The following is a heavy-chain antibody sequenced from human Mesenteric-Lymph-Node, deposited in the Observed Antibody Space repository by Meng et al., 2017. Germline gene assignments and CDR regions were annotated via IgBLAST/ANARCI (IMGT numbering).Heavy chain of an antibody. V-gene: IGHV4-39*01. CDR1: GGSISSSSYY. CDR3: ARHHHSPTFDY. Sequence: QLQESGPGLVNPSETLSLTCTVSGGSISSSSYYWAWIRQPPGEGLEWIGSVVYSGTTYYTSSLKSRVSISVDTSKNQFSLKLSSVTAADTAVYYCARHHHSPTFDYWGQGTLVTVSS. J-gene: IGHJ4*02. D-gene: IGHD1-14*01. CDR2: VVYSGTT.